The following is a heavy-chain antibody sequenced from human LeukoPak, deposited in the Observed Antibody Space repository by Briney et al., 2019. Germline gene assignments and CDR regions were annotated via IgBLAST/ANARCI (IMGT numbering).Heavy chain of an antibody. CDR2: TRSKGNSYAT. Sequence: PGRSLRLSCTTSGFNFADYGMSWVRQAPGKGLEWVGVTRSKGNSYATVYAASVKGRFTISRDDSKNTAYLQMNSLKTEDTAVYYCSRGYSSSWPNAINYWGQGTLVTVSS. D-gene: IGHD6-13*01. CDR3: SRGYSSSWPNAINY. CDR1: GFNFADYG. J-gene: IGHJ4*02. V-gene: IGHV3-73*01.